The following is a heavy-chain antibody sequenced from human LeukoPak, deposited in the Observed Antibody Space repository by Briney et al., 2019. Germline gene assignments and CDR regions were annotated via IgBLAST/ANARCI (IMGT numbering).Heavy chain of an antibody. CDR3: AIDGYYGSGSYYNSYYMDV. D-gene: IGHD3-10*01. CDR1: GFTFSSYA. Sequence: GGSLRLSCAASGFTFSSYAMHWVRQAPGKGLEWVAVISYDGSNKYYADSVKGRFTVSRDNSKNTLYLQMNSLRAEDTAVYYCAIDGYYGSGSYYNSYYMDVWGKGTTVTVSS. J-gene: IGHJ6*03. V-gene: IGHV3-30*04. CDR2: ISYDGSNK.